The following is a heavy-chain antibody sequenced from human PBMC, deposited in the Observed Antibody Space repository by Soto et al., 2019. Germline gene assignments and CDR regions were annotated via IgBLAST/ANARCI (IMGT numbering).Heavy chain of an antibody. CDR3: ARSYRRYCSGGSCSSYYYYYMDV. J-gene: IGHJ6*03. CDR2: IYYSGST. CDR1: GGSISSYY. D-gene: IGHD2-15*01. Sequence: PSETLSLTCTVSGGSISSYYWSWIRQPPGKGLEWIGYIYYSGSTNYNPSLKSRVTISVDTSKNQFSLKLSSVTAADTAVYYCARSYRRYCSGGSCSSYYYYYMDVWGKGITVTVSS. V-gene: IGHV4-59*01.